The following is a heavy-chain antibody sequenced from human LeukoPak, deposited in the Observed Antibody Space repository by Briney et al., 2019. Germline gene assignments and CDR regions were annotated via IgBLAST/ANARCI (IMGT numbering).Heavy chain of an antibody. Sequence: PSETLSLTCTVSGGSISSSSYYWSWIRQPPGKGLEWIGSIYYSGSTYYNPSLKSRVTISVDTSKNQFSLKLSSVTAADTAVYYCARHRVTMVRGATGVGTFDPWGQGTLVTVSS. V-gene: IGHV4-39*01. CDR1: GGSISSSSYY. J-gene: IGHJ5*02. D-gene: IGHD3-10*01. CDR2: IYYSGST. CDR3: ARHRVTMVRGATGVGTFDP.